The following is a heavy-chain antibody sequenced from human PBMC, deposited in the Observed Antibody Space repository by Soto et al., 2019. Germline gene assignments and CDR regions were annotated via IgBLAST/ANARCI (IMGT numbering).Heavy chain of an antibody. CDR2: ISSGSSYI. CDR1: GFTFSTYS. D-gene: IGHD3-10*01. CDR3: AGEPEYYYGLDV. V-gene: IGHV3-21*02. J-gene: IGHJ6*02. Sequence: EVQLVESGGGLVKPGGSLRLSCAASGFTFSTYSMNWVRQAPGKGLEWVSSISSGSSYIYYADSVKGRFTISRDNAKNSLYLQMNSLRVEDTATYYCAGEPEYYYGLDVWGQGTTVTVSS.